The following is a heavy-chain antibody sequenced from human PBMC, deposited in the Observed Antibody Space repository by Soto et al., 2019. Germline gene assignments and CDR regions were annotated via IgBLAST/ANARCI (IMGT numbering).Heavy chain of an antibody. CDR1: GFTFSSYA. D-gene: IGHD2-15*01. Sequence: EVQLVESGGGLVQPGGSLRLSCSASGFTFSSYAMHWVRQTPGKGLEYVAAISGNGDITNYADSVKGRFTISRYNSNDTLYVQMRSLIGEYTAMYYCTKDGASVAVTYDCSGPGSLVTVS. CDR3: TKDGASVAVTYDC. J-gene: IGHJ4*02. V-gene: IGHV3-64*05. CDR2: ISGNGDIT.